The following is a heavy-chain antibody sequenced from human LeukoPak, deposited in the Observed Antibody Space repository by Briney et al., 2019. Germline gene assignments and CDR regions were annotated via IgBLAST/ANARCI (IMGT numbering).Heavy chain of an antibody. CDR2: IDPSDLYT. J-gene: IGHJ3*02. V-gene: IGHV5-10-1*01. CDR3: ASSIAAAGIGQNTFDI. D-gene: IGHD6-13*01. Sequence: GESLKISCKGSGYSFSTYRISWVRQMPGKGLEWMGKIDPSDLYTDYSPSFQGHVTISADTSTNTAFLEWSSLKTSDTAIYYCASSIAAAGIGQNTFDIWGQGT. CDR1: GYSFSTYR.